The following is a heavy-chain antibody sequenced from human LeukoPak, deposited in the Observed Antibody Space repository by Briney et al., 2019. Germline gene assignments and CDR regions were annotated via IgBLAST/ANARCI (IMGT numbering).Heavy chain of an antibody. V-gene: IGHV3-30*02. J-gene: IGHJ4*02. CDR3: CKRDSSTECDY. D-gene: IGHD3-9*01. Sequence: PGGSLRLSCAASGFTFKNYGMHWVRQAPGKGLEWVALIQPDGNDKYYVDSLKGRFTVSRDNSKNTLYLQLNSLRAEDTAVYYCCKRDSSTECDYWGQGTLVTVSS. CDR2: IQPDGNDK. CDR1: GFTFKNYG.